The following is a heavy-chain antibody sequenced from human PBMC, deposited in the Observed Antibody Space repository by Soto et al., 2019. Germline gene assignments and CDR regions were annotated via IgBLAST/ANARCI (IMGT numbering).Heavy chain of an antibody. Sequence: QVQLVESGGGVVQPGGSLRLSCAASGFTVSNVGMHWVRQAPGKGLEWVAIIWYDGNKKFYGDSVKGRFTISRDTSKNTLYLQMNDLIAEDTAVYYCARDAHIIRGVRYGMDVWGQGTTVTVSS. CDR3: ARDAHIIRGVRYGMDV. CDR1: GFTVSNVG. CDR2: IWYDGNKK. D-gene: IGHD3-10*01. J-gene: IGHJ6*02. V-gene: IGHV3-33*01.